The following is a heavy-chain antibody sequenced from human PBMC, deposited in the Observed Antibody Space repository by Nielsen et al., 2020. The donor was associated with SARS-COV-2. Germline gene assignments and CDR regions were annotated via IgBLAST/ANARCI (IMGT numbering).Heavy chain of an antibody. CDR2: IKQDGSEK. J-gene: IGHJ4*02. CDR1: GFTFSSYW. D-gene: IGHD2-15*01. CDR3: ARVVEPLGYCSGGSCDGEWGYFDY. V-gene: IGHV3-7*05. Sequence: GGSLRLSCAASGFTFSSYWMSWVRQAPGKGLEWVANIKQDGSEKYYVDSVKGRFTISRDNAKNSLYLQMNSLRAEDTAVYYCARVVEPLGYCSGGSCDGEWGYFDYWGQGTLVTVSS.